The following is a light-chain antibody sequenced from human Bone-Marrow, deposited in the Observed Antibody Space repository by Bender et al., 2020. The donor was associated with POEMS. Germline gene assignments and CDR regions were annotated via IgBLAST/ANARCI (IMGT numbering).Light chain of an antibody. Sequence: QSALSQPASVSGSPGQSITISCTGTRDDVGLYNLVSWYQQYPGEVPRLLIYGDGQRPSGVSGRFSGSKSRNTASLTISGLQPEDEADYYCSSYAGSNTWVFGGGTKLTVL. CDR3: SSYAGSNTWV. J-gene: IGLJ3*02. CDR2: GDG. V-gene: IGLV2-23*01. CDR1: RDDVGLYNL.